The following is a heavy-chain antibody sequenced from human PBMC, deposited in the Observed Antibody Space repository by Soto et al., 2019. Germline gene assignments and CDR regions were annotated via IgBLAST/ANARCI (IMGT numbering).Heavy chain of an antibody. J-gene: IGHJ3*02. CDR3: ATDRVAFDM. D-gene: IGHD3-22*01. V-gene: IGHV1-2*02. CDR1: GHMFTVYY. Sequence: ASVKVSCKASGHMFTVYYIHWVRQAPVQGLEWMGCINPKSGGTKYAVKFQGRVSMTGDTSITTAYLELSSLTSDDTAVYYCATDRVAFDMWGQGTKVTVSS. CDR2: INPKSGGT.